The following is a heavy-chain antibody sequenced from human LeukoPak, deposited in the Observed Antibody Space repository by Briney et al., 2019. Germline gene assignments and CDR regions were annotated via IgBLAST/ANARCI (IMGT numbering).Heavy chain of an antibody. CDR1: GFTFSSYA. J-gene: IGHJ4*02. D-gene: IGHD3-9*01. CDR3: AKDLTGYYKLFDY. CDR2: ISGSGGST. V-gene: IGHV3-23*01. Sequence: QAGGSLRLSCAASGFTFSSYAMSWVRQAPGKGLEWVSAISGSGGSTYYADSVKGRFTISRDNSKNTLYLQMNSLRAEDTAVYYCAKDLTGYYKLFDYWGQGTLVTVSS.